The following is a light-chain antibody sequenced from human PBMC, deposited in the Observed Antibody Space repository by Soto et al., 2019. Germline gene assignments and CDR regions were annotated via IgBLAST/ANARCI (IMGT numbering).Light chain of an antibody. CDR1: QSVSSSY. CDR2: GAP. J-gene: IGKJ4*01. V-gene: IGKV3-20*01. Sequence: VFTHSPCTLSLYTGERATLSCRASQSVSSSYLAWYRQKPGQAPRLLIYGAPSRATGIPDRFSGSGSGTDFTLTISRLEPEDFAVYYCQQLSSYPLTFGGGTKV. CDR3: QQLSSYPLT.